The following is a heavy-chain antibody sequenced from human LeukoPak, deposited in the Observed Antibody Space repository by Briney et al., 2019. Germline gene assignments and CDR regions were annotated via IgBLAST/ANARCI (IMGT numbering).Heavy chain of an antibody. CDR3: ATDFYDST. Sequence: GGSLRLSCAASGFTFSSYAMTWVRQAPGKGLEWLSAIGGGGCCASYPDSVKGRFTISRDNSKNTLYLQMNSLQTEDTAVYYCATDFYDSTWGQGTLVTVSS. V-gene: IGHV3-23*01. CDR2: IGGGGCCA. CDR1: GFTFSSYA. D-gene: IGHD3-22*01. J-gene: IGHJ5*02.